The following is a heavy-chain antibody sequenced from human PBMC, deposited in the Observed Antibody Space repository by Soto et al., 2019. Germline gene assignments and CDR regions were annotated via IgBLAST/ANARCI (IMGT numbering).Heavy chain of an antibody. J-gene: IGHJ3*02. Sequence: QLHLVQSGAVVKKPGASVTVSCSASGYPVTAYYMHWVRQAPGRGLEWMGGINPATGAAKYTQTFQGRVPMPRATSTGTVFMELSGLPSEDTAVFSCARGGGVGVAGSAAFDMWGQGTLVTVSS. D-gene: IGHD3-3*01. CDR1: GYPVTAYY. V-gene: IGHV1-2*02. CDR2: INPATGAA. CDR3: ARGGGVGVAGSAAFDM.